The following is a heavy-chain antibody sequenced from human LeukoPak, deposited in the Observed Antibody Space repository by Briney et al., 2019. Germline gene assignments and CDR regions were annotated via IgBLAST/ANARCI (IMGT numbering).Heavy chain of an antibody. CDR3: ARDPGGDNAY. CDR1: GFTVRSNY. Sequence: GGSLRLSCAASGFTVRSNYMSWVRQAPGKGLEWVSLIFNDGSTYYADSVKARFTISRDNSMDTLYLQMNSLRVEDAAVYYCARDPGGDNAYWGQGTLVTVSS. D-gene: IGHD4-17*01. CDR2: IFNDGST. V-gene: IGHV3-66*01. J-gene: IGHJ4*02.